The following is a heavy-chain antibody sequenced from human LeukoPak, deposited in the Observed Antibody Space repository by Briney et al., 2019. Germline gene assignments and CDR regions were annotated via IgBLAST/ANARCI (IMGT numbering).Heavy chain of an antibody. CDR3: ARVGRVSIYPSYMDV. Sequence: GGSLRLSCEASGFTFSSFPMHWVRQTPDKRLEWVAVISDDGRNTYYADSVKGRFTISRDNSKNTLYLQMNSLSPEDTAVVYCARVGRVSIYPSYMDVWGKGTAVTVSS. CDR2: ISDDGRNT. D-gene: IGHD2-21*01. CDR1: GFTFSSFP. V-gene: IGHV3-30*04. J-gene: IGHJ6*03.